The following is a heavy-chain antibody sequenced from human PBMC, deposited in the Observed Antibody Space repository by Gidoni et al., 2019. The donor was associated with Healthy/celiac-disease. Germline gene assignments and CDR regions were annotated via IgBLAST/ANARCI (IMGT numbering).Heavy chain of an antibody. CDR3: ARNPTVSWGYYYYGMDV. D-gene: IGHD4-17*01. CDR2: ISYDGSNK. V-gene: IGHV3-30-3*01. J-gene: IGHJ6*02. Sequence: QVQLVESGGGVVQPGRSLRLSWAAPGFPSSSSAMHWVRQAPGKGLEWVAVISYDGSNKYYADSVKGRFTISRDNSKNTLYLQMNSLRAEDTAVYYCARNPTVSWGYYYYGMDVWGQGTTVTVSS. CDR1: GFPSSSSA.